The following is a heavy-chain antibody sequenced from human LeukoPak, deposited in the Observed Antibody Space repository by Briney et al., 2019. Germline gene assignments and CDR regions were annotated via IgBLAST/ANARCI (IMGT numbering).Heavy chain of an antibody. D-gene: IGHD4-17*01. CDR1: GGSISSSNYY. J-gene: IGHJ5*02. Sequence: SETLSLTCTVSGGSISSSNYYWGWIRQPPGQGLEWIVGIYFSGTTYYNPSLNSRVTISVATSKNQFSLKMSTVTATATAFTFCASPTTVTTATESWVQGTLVTVSS. CDR2: IYFSGTT. CDR3: ASPTTVTTATES. V-gene: IGHV4-39*01.